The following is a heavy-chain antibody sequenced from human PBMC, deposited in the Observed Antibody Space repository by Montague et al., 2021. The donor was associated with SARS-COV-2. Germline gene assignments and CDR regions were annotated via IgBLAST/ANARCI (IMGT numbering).Heavy chain of an antibody. V-gene: IGHV4-39*01. J-gene: IGHJ4*01. D-gene: IGHD1-1*01. CDR2: VYYSGRP. CDR1: GGSIVITIDN. Sequence: SETLSLTCTFTGGSIVITIDNSSWSPQPPGKALDCIARVYYSGRPSYNPYLKSRGTIYVDTSKNQLSLKLSSVTAADTAVYYCTRHVHMTWPEPSPGFDY. CDR3: TRHVHMTWPEPSPGFDY.